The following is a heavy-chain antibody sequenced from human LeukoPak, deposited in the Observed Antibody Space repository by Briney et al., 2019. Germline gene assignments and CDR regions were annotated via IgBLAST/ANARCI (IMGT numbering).Heavy chain of an antibody. CDR1: GGSISSYY. J-gene: IGHJ6*03. CDR3: VRDTRYDMDV. CDR2: IYYSGST. Sequence: SETLSLTCTVSGGSISSYYWSWIRQPPGKGLEWIGYIYYSGSTNYNPSLKSRVTISVDTSKNQFSLRLNSVTAADTALYYCVRDTRYDMDVWGKGTRSPSP. V-gene: IGHV4-59*12.